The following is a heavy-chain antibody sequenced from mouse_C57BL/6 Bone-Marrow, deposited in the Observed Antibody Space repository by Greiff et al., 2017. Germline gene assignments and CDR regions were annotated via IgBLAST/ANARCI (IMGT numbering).Heavy chain of an antibody. CDR2: IDPSDSYT. D-gene: IGHD1-1*01. CDR1: GYTFTSYW. V-gene: IGHV1-69*01. CDR3: ARDSHCYGSSPWFAD. J-gene: IGHJ3*01. Sequence: QVQLQQPGAELVMPGASVKLSCKASGYTFTSYWMHWVKQRPGQGLEWIGEIDPSDSYTNYNQKFKGKSTLTVDKSSSTAYMQLSSLTSEDSAVYYCARDSHCYGSSPWFADWGQGTLVTVSA.